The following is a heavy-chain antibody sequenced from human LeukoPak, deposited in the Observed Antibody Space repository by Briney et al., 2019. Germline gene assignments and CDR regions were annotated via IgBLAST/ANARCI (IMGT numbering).Heavy chain of an antibody. D-gene: IGHD3-22*01. Sequence: PGGSLRLSCAASGFTFDDYAMHWVRHAPGKGLEWVSGISWDSGSVDSADSVKGRFTISRDNARNSLYLQMNSLRAEDTALYYCAKGNSYDSSGLPFDYWGQGTLVTVSS. CDR2: ISWDSGSV. V-gene: IGHV3-9*01. CDR3: AKGNSYDSSGLPFDY. J-gene: IGHJ4*02. CDR1: GFTFDDYA.